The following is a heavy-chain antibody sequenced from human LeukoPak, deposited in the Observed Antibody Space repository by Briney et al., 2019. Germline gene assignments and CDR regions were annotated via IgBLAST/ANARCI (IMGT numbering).Heavy chain of an antibody. Sequence: ASVKVSCKASGYTFTSYGIGWVRQAPGQGLEWMAWISAYNGNTNYAQKFQGRVTMTRNTSISTAYMELSSLRSEDTAVYYCARGYPRWLRSYWFDPWAREPWSPSPQ. V-gene: IGHV1-18*01. CDR1: GYTFTSYG. D-gene: IGHD5-12*01. CDR3: ARGYPRWLRSYWFDP. CDR2: ISAYNGNT. J-gene: IGHJ5*02.